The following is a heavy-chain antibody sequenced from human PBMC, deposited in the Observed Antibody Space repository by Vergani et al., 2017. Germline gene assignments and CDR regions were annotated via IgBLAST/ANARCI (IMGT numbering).Heavy chain of an antibody. J-gene: IGHJ4*02. CDR1: GGTFSSYA. V-gene: IGHV1-69*12. D-gene: IGHD3-10*01. CDR2: IIPIFGTA. CDR3: ARDGPVVRGVIMGFDY. Sequence: QVQLVQSGAEVKKHGSSVEVSCKASGGTFSSYAISWVRQAPGQGLEWMGGIIPIFGTANYAQKFQGRVTITADESTSTAYMELSSLRSEDTAVYYCARDGPVVRGVIMGFDYWGQGTLVTVSS.